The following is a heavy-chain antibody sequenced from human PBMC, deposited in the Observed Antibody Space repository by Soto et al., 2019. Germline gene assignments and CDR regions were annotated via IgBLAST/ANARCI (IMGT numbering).Heavy chain of an antibody. CDR1: GFNFSNHW. CDR2: ITSDGKSK. V-gene: IGHV3-74*01. D-gene: IGHD2-21*02. J-gene: IGHJ5*02. CDR3: ARESGDWPLNWFDP. Sequence: GGSLRLSCAASGFNFSNHWMHWVRQRPAEGLVWVSRITSDGKSKAYAESVKGRFAISRDNAKNTLYLQMNGLTAEDTAVYYCARESGDWPLNWFDPWGRGTLVTVSS.